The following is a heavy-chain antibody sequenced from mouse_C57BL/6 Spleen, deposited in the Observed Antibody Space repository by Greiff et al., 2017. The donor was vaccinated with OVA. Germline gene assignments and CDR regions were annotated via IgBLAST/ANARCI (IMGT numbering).Heavy chain of an antibody. J-gene: IGHJ4*01. Sequence: DVMLVESGGGLVKPGGSLKLSCAASGFTFSDYGMHWVRQAPEKGLEWVAYISSGSSTIYYADTVKGRFTISRDNAKNTLFLQMTSLRSEDTAMYYCAREKDYDVKYYYAMDYWGQGTSVTVSS. D-gene: IGHD2-4*01. CDR3: AREKDYDVKYYYAMDY. CDR2: ISSGSSTI. V-gene: IGHV5-17*01. CDR1: GFTFSDYG.